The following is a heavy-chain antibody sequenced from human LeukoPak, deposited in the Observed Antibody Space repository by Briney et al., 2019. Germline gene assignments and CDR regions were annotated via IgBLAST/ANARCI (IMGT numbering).Heavy chain of an antibody. CDR3: ATAVDYGDPGGWDY. D-gene: IGHD4-17*01. J-gene: IGHJ4*02. Sequence: ASVKVSCKVSGYTLTELSMHWVRQAPGKGLEWMGGFDPEDGETIYAQKFQGRVTMTEDTSTDRAYMELSSLRSEDTAVYYCATAVDYGDPGGWDYWGQGTLVTVSS. CDR2: FDPEDGET. CDR1: GYTLTELS. V-gene: IGHV1-24*01.